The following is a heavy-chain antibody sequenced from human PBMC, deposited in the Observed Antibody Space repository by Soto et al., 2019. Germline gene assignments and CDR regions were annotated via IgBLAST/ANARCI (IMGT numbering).Heavy chain of an antibody. CDR3: ARGCSSASCYYY. Sequence: GGSLRLSCTASGFMFSSYTMNWVRQAPGKGLEWVSSVSFRGDIYYADSLEGRFTISRDDAKNSLYLQMNSLRAEDTAVYYCARGCSSASCYYYWGQGTLVTVS. J-gene: IGHJ4*02. D-gene: IGHD2-2*01. V-gene: IGHV3-21*01. CDR2: VSFRGDI. CDR1: GFMFSSYT.